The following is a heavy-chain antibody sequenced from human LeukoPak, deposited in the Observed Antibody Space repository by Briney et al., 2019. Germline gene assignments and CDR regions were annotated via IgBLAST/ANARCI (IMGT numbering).Heavy chain of an antibody. J-gene: IGHJ4*02. D-gene: IGHD2-15*01. CDR2: ISNNGGYT. V-gene: IGHV3-23*01. Sequence: GGSLRLSCAASGFTFSSSAMSWVRQAPGKGLEWISAISNNGGYTYYADSVQGRFTISRDNSKSTLCLQMNSLRAEDTAVYYCAKQLGYCSDGSCYFPYWGQGTLVTVSS. CDR1: GFTFSSSA. CDR3: AKQLGYCSDGSCYFPY.